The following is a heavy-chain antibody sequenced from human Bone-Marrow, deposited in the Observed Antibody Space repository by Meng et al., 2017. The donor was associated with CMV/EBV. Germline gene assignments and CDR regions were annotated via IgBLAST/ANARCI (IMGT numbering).Heavy chain of an antibody. D-gene: IGHD1-7*01. CDR2: IIPIFGTA. CDR3: ARGFRYNWNFFFGY. Sequence: SVKVSCKASGGTFSSYAISWVRQAPGHGLEWMGGIIPIFGTANYAQKFQGRVTITTDESTSTAYMELSSLRSEDTAVYYCARGFRYNWNFFFGYWGQGTLVTVSS. J-gene: IGHJ4*02. V-gene: IGHV1-69*05. CDR1: GGTFSSYA.